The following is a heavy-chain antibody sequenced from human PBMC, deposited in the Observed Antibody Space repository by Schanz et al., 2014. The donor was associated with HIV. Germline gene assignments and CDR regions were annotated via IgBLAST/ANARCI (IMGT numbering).Heavy chain of an antibody. CDR1: GGSISSSNYY. CDR3: ARSVYGSGSYLYYYYGMDV. CDR2: VYYTGST. D-gene: IGHD3-10*01. Sequence: QLQLQESGPGLVRPSETLSLTCSVFGGSISSSNYYWGWIRQPPGKGLEWIGSVYYTGSTYYNPSLKSRLSISADAPKNHFSLRRSSVTAADSAVYYCARSVYGSGSYLYYYYGMDVWGQGTTVTVSS. V-gene: IGHV4-39*02. J-gene: IGHJ6*02.